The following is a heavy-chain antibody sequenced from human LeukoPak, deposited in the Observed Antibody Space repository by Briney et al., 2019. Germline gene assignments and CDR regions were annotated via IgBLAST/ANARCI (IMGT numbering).Heavy chain of an antibody. Sequence: PGGSLRLSCAASGFTFSSYAMSWVRQAPGKGLEWVSAISGSGGSTYYADSVKGRFTISRDNSKNTLYLQMNSLRAEDTAVYYCAKDLTPPKYYYDSSGYYNAEYFQHWGQGTLVTVSS. J-gene: IGHJ1*01. CDR3: AKDLTPPKYYYDSSGYYNAEYFQH. CDR1: GFTFSSYA. CDR2: ISGSGGST. V-gene: IGHV3-23*01. D-gene: IGHD3-22*01.